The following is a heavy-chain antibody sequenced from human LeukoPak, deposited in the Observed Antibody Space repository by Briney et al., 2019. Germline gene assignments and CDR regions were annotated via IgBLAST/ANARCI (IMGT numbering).Heavy chain of an antibody. Sequence: GASVKVSCKASGYTFTSYGISWVRQAPGQGLEWMGWISAYNGNTNYAQKLQGRVTMTTDTSTSTAYMELRSLRSDDTAVYYCASGYSYGYDQDYFDYWGQGTLVTVSS. CDR2: ISAYNGNT. CDR1: GYTFTSYG. V-gene: IGHV1-18*01. CDR3: ASGYSYGYDQDYFDY. D-gene: IGHD5-18*01. J-gene: IGHJ4*02.